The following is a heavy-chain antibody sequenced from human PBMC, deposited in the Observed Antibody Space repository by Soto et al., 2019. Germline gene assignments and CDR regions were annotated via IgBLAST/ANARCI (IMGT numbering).Heavy chain of an antibody. CDR2: IFDSGST. Sequence: QVQLQESGPGLVKPSETLSLTCSVSGGSISSGGYYWSWIRQHPGEGLEWIGYIFDSGSTSYNPSLKSRLTISADSSKNQFSLRLTSVTAADTAVYYCARDRGSAIDFWGQGTLVTVSS. D-gene: IGHD3-16*01. V-gene: IGHV4-31*03. CDR1: GGSISSGGYY. J-gene: IGHJ4*02. CDR3: ARDRGSAIDF.